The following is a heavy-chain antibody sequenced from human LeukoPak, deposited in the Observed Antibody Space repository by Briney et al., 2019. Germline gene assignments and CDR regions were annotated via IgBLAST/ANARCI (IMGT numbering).Heavy chain of an antibody. CDR3: ATDRGIVVVPAAILEY. V-gene: IGHV3-9*01. Sequence: PGRSLRLSCAASGFTFDDYAMHWVRQAPGKGLEWVSGISWNSGSIGYADSVKGRFTISRDNAKNSLYLQMNSLRAEDTAVYYCATDRGIVVVPAAILEYWGQGTLVTVSS. J-gene: IGHJ4*02. CDR1: GFTFDDYA. D-gene: IGHD2-2*01. CDR2: ISWNSGSI.